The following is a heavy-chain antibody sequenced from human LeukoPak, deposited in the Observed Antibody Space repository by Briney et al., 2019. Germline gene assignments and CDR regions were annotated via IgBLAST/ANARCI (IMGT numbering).Heavy chain of an antibody. CDR3: ARDGTTGTTVAFDI. V-gene: IGHV1-69*05. CDR2: IIPIFGTA. CDR1: GGTFSSYA. Sequence: ASVKVSCKASGGTFSSYAISWVRQAPGQGLEWMGGIIPIFGTANYAQKFQGRDTITTDESTSTAYMELSSLRSEDTAVYYCARDGTTGTTVAFDIWGQGTMVTVSS. D-gene: IGHD1-1*01. J-gene: IGHJ3*02.